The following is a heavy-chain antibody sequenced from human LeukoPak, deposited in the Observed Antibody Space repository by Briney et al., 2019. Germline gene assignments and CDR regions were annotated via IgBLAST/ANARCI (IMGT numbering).Heavy chain of an antibody. D-gene: IGHD3-16*02. V-gene: IGHV3-23*01. Sequence: GGSLRLSCAASGFTFSSYGMSWVRQAPGKGLEWVSAISGSGGSTYYADSVKGRFTISRDNSKNTLYLQMNSLRAEDTAVYYCAKDEKYYDYVWGSYRYTPYFDYWGQGTLVTVSS. CDR3: AKDEKYYDYVWGSYRYTPYFDY. CDR2: ISGSGGST. CDR1: GFTFSSYG. J-gene: IGHJ4*02.